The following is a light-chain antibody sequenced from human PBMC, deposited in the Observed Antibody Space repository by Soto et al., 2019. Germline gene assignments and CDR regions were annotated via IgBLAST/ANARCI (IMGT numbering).Light chain of an antibody. J-gene: IGLJ3*02. CDR2: RNN. Sequence: QSVLTQPPSASGTPGQRVTISCSGTSSNIGSNYEYWYQQLQGTAPNLLIYRNNQRPSGVPDRFSGSKSGTSASLAISGLRSEDEADYYCAAWDDSLSGPWVFGGGTKVTVL. CDR1: SSNIGSNY. V-gene: IGLV1-47*01. CDR3: AAWDDSLSGPWV.